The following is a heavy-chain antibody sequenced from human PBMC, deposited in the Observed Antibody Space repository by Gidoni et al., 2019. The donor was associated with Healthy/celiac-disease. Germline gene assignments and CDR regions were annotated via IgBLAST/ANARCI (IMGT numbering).Heavy chain of an antibody. J-gene: IGHJ4*02. CDR2: ISSNGGST. Sequence: EVQLVESGGGLVQPGGSLRLPCSAAGCTFSSYAMHWVRQAPGKGLEYVSAISSNGGSTYYADSVKGRFTISRDNSKNTLYLQMSSLRAEDTAVYYCVKEGKGDSSSPFDYWGQGTLVTVSS. CDR1: GCTFSSYA. D-gene: IGHD6-6*01. CDR3: VKEGKGDSSSPFDY. V-gene: IGHV3-64D*08.